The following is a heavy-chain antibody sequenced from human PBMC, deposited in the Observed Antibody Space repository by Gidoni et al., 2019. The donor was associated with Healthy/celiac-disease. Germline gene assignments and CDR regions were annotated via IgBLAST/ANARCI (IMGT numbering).Heavy chain of an antibody. CDR3: ASRTAAGSNWFDP. V-gene: IGHV1-69*02. D-gene: IGHD6-13*01. J-gene: IGHJ5*02. CDR1: GGTFSSYT. CDR2: IIPILGLA. Sequence: QVQLVQSGAEVKKPGSSVKVSCKASGGTFSSYTISWVRQAPGQGLEWMGRIIPILGLANYAQKFQGRVTITADKSTSTAYMELSSLRSEDTAVYYCASRTAAGSNWFDPWGQGTLVTVSS.